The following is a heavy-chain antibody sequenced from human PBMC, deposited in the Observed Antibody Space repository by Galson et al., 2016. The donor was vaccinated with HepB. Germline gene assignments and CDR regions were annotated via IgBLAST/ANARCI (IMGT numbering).Heavy chain of an antibody. D-gene: IGHD6-19*01. V-gene: IGHV1-18*01. CDR1: GYTFSNFG. CDR3: ARGRIAVAGRGAD. CDR2: ISSNNGAA. Sequence: SVKVSCKAPGYTFSNFGISWVRQAPGQGLEWMGWISSNNGAANYARNFQGKATMTTDTSTATAYLEVTNLTADGTAVYYCARGRIAVAGRGADWGQGTLVTVSP. J-gene: IGHJ4*02.